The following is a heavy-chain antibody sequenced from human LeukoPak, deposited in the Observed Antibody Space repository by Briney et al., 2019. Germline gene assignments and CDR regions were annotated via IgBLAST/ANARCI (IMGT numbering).Heavy chain of an antibody. CDR2: ISAYNGNT. Sequence: ASVKVSCKASGGTFSSYAISWVRQAPGQGLEWMGWISAYNGNTNYAQKLQGRVTMTTDTSTSTAYMELRSLRSGDTAVYYCAREPRYCSSTSCYYPLNWFDPWGQGTLVTVSS. D-gene: IGHD2-2*01. CDR1: GGTFSSYA. V-gene: IGHV1-18*01. J-gene: IGHJ5*02. CDR3: AREPRYCSSTSCYYPLNWFDP.